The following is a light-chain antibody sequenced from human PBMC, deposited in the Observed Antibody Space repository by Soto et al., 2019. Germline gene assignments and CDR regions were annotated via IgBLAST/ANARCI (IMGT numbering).Light chain of an antibody. CDR3: QHRRNWPT. J-gene: IGKJ5*01. Sequence: EIVLTQSPGTLSLSPGERATLSCRASQSVSSSYLAWYQQKPGQAPRLLIYDASKRATGIPAGFSGSGSGTDFTLTISSLEPEDFAVYYCQHRRNWPTFGQGTRLEIK. CDR2: DAS. V-gene: IGKV3D-20*02. CDR1: QSVSSSY.